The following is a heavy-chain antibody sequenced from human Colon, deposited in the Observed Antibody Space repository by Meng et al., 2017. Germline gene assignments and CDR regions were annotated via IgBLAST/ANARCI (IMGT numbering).Heavy chain of an antibody. CDR2: IDPRNGDT. D-gene: IGHD6-19*01. Sequence: HVLLVQSGAEGKQPGASVKVSCKTFGYHFISYFTYWVRQAPGQGLEWMGYIDPRNGDTRYHQKFQGRVTMTRDTSITTAYMEMTDLRDDDTAVYYCARDLAGLGGFWGQGTLVTASS. CDR1: GYHFISYF. V-gene: IGHV1-2*02. CDR3: ARDLAGLGGF. J-gene: IGHJ4*02.